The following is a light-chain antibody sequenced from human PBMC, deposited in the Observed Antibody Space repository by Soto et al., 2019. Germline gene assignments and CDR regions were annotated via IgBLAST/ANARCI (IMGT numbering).Light chain of an antibody. CDR3: QSYDSSLSGYV. Sequence: QSVLTQPPSVSGAPGQRVTISCTGSSSNIGAGYDVHWYQQLPGTAPKLLIYANTNRPSGVPDRFSGSKSGTPDSLAITGLRAEDEADYYCQSYDSSLSGYVFGTGTKVTVL. CDR1: SSNIGAGYD. J-gene: IGLJ1*01. V-gene: IGLV1-40*01. CDR2: ANT.